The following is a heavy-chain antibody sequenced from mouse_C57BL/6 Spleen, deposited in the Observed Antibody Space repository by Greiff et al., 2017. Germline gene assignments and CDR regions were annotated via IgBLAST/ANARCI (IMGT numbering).Heavy chain of an antibody. CDR1: GYTFTSYW. D-gene: IGHD1-1*01. CDR2: IDPNRGGT. CDR3: ARRGYYGSRYAMDY. Sequence: QVQLQQPGAELVKPGASVKLSCKASGYTFTSYWMHWVKQRPGRGLEWIGRIDPNRGGTKYNEKFKSKATLTVDKPSSTAYMQLSSLTSADSAVYYCARRGYYGSRYAMDYWGQGTSVTVSS. J-gene: IGHJ4*01. V-gene: IGHV1-72*01.